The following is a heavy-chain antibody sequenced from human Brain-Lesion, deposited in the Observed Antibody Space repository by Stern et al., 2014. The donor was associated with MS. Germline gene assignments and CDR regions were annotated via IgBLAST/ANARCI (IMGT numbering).Heavy chain of an antibody. D-gene: IGHD1-14*01. CDR2: ISWNSGTI. Sequence: QLVESGGDLVQPCRSLRLSCAAFGFTFDDYAMHWVRQAPAKGLEWVAGISWNSGTIGYADPSQGRFHTSRDNAYSSLYLQMNSLRPEDTALYSCARDITGSSAYFAYWGQGTRVTVSS. CDR3: ARDITGSSAYFAY. V-gene: IGHV3-9*01. J-gene: IGHJ4*02. CDR1: GFTFDDYA.